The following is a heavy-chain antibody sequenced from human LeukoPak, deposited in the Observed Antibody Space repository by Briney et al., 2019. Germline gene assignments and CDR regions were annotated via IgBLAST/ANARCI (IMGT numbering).Heavy chain of an antibody. Sequence: ASVKVSCKASGYTFNTYGITWVRQAPGQGIEWIGWISSYNGKTKYAQKLQDRVTMTTDTSTTTAYRELRSLRSDDTAVYYCARAGAVVDNWFDPWGQGTLVTVYS. CDR2: ISSYNGKT. V-gene: IGHV1-18*01. CDR3: ARAGAVVDNWFDP. D-gene: IGHD2-15*01. J-gene: IGHJ5*02. CDR1: GYTFNTYG.